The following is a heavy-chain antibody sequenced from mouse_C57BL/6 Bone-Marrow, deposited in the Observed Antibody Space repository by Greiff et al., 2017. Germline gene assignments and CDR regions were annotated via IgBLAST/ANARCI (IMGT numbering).Heavy chain of an antibody. Sequence: VQLQQSGAELVRPGTSVKVSCKASGYAFTNYLIEWVKQRPGQGLEWIGVINPGSGGTNYNEKFKGKATLTADKSSSTAYMQLSSLTSEDSAVECCASSDMRYWYFDVWGTGTTVTVSS. CDR3: ASSDMRYWYFDV. J-gene: IGHJ1*03. CDR2: INPGSGGT. CDR1: GYAFTNYL. V-gene: IGHV1-54*01.